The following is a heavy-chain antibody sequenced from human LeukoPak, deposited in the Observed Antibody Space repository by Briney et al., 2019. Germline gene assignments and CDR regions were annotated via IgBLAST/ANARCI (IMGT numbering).Heavy chain of an antibody. CDR2: IYYSGST. Sequence: SETLSLTCTVSGGSISSSSYYWGWIRQPPGKGLEWIGSIYYSGSTYYNPSLKTRVTISVDTSKNQFSLKLSSVTAADRAVYYCARNITSLIPAGYFDYWGQGTLVAVSS. J-gene: IGHJ4*02. V-gene: IGHV4-39*01. D-gene: IGHD2-2*01. CDR3: ARNITSLIPAGYFDY. CDR1: GGSISSSSYY.